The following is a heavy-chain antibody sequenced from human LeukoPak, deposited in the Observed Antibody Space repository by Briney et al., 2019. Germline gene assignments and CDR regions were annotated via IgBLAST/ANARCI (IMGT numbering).Heavy chain of an antibody. J-gene: IGHJ4*02. D-gene: IGHD2-2*01. CDR3: ARLGYCSSTSCYDYFDY. Sequence: PSETLSLTCAVYGGSFSGYYWSWIRQPPGKGLEWIGEINHSGSTNYNPSLKSRVTISVDTSKNQFSLKLSSVTAADTAVYYCARLGYCSSTSCYDYFDYWGQGTLVTVSS. CDR1: GGSFSGYY. V-gene: IGHV4-34*01. CDR2: INHSGST.